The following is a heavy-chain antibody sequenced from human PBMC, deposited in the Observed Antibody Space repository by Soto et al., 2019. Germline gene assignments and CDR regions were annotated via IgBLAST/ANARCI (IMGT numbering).Heavy chain of an antibody. J-gene: IGHJ5*02. Sequence: PSETLSLTCAVYGGSFSGYYWSWIRQPPGKGLEWIGETNHSGSTNYNPSLKSRVTISVDTSKNQFSLKLSSVTAADTAVYYCARITGGYYFLNWFDPWGQGTLVTVSS. CDR3: ARITGGYYFLNWFDP. D-gene: IGHD3-10*01. V-gene: IGHV4-34*01. CDR2: TNHSGST. CDR1: GGSFSGYY.